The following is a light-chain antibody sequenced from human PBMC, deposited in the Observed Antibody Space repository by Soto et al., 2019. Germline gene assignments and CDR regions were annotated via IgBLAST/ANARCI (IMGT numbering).Light chain of an antibody. CDR1: QSVSSY. CDR2: GAT. CDR3: QQYNNWPPWT. V-gene: IGKV3-15*01. Sequence: EIVLAQSPATLSLSPGERATLSCRASQSVSSYLAWYQQKPGQAPRLLIHGATTRATGIPARFSGSGSGTEFTLTISSLQSEDFAVYYCQQYNNWPPWTFGQGTKVDIK. J-gene: IGKJ1*01.